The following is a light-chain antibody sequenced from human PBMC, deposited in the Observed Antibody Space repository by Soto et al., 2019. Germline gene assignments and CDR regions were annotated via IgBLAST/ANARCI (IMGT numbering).Light chain of an antibody. Sequence: DIQMTQSPSSLSASFGDRVTLTCRASQSIDTYLNWYQQKPGTAPKLLMYAASTLHSGVPSRFSGSGSATDFTLTISSLQREDFATYFCQQSHSTPYTFGQGTKLEI. CDR3: QQSHSTPYT. V-gene: IGKV1-39*01. J-gene: IGKJ2*01. CDR1: QSIDTY. CDR2: AAS.